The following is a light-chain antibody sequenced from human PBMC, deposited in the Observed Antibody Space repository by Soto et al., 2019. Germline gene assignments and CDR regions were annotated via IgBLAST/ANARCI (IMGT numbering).Light chain of an antibody. CDR1: SSDVGGYNY. CDR3: CSYAGTYTPL. CDR2: DVS. J-gene: IGLJ2*01. V-gene: IGLV2-11*01. Sequence: QSALTQPRSVSGSPGQSVTISCTGTSSDVGGYNYVSWYQHNPGKAPKLMIFDVSARPSGVPDRFSGSKSANMASLTISGLQAEDEADYYCCSYAGTYTPLFGGGTKLTVL.